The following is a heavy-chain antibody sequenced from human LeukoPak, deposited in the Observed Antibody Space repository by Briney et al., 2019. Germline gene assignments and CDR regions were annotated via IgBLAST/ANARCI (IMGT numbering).Heavy chain of an antibody. CDR3: ARGPNYVWGSYRYFDY. V-gene: IGHV4-30-4*08. J-gene: IGHJ4*02. Sequence: SETLSLTCGLSGGSISRGDSYWSWIRQHPGEGLEWIGSIYYSGNSYYNPSLKSRVTISVDTSKNQFSLRLTSVTAADTAVYYCARGPNYVWGSYRYFDYWGQGTLVTVSS. CDR1: GGSISRGDSY. D-gene: IGHD3-16*02. CDR2: IYYSGNS.